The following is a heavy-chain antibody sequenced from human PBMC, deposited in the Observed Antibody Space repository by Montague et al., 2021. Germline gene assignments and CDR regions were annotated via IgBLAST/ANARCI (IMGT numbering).Heavy chain of an antibody. CDR1: SGSIFHAH. Sequence: SETLSLTCTVSSGSIFHAHWSWVRQPPGKGLEWLGSMFHGGATSNNPSLKSRVTMSIDTSTNQFSLKLSFVTAADTAVYYCAKQDYFVSGTSYKGFDPWGQGILATVSS. CDR3: AKQDYFVSGTSYKGFDP. V-gene: IGHV4-59*08. D-gene: IGHD3-10*01. CDR2: MFHGGAT. J-gene: IGHJ5*02.